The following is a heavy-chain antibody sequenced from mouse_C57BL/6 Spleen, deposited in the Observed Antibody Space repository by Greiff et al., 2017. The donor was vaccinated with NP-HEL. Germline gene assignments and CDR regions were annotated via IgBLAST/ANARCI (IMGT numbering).Heavy chain of an antibody. CDR1: GFNIKDDY. CDR3: TTFDGRGFAY. V-gene: IGHV14-4*01. D-gene: IGHD2-3*01. Sequence: EVQLQQSGAELVRPGASVKLSCTASGFNIKDDYMHWVKQRPEQGLEWIGWIDPENGDTEYASKFQGKATITADTSFNTAYLQLSSLTSEDTAVYYCTTFDGRGFAYWGQGTLVTVSA. CDR2: IDPENGDT. J-gene: IGHJ3*01.